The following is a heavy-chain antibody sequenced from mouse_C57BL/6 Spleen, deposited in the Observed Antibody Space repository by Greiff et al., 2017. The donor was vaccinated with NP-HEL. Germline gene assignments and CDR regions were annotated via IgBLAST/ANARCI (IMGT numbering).Heavy chain of an antibody. J-gene: IGHJ4*01. Sequence: QVQLQQPGAELVKPGASVKLSCKASGYTFTSSWLHWVKQRPGQGLEWIGLIHPNSGSTNYNEKFKRKATLTADKSSSTAYMQLSSLTSEDSAVYYCARARAMYYWGQGTSGTVSS. CDR3: ARARAMYY. CDR1: GYTFTSSW. V-gene: IGHV1-64*01. CDR2: IHPNSGST.